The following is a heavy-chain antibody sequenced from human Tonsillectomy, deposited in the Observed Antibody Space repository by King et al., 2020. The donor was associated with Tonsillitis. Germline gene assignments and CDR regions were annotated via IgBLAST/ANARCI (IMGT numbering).Heavy chain of an antibody. D-gene: IGHD3-10*01. CDR3: AREGRDGSGTYLGDLTL. CDR1: GGSVSSGNFY. J-gene: IGHJ4*02. V-gene: IGHV4-61*01. Sequence: VQLQESGPGLVKPSETLSLTCTVSGGSVSSGNFYWSWIRQPPGKGLEWIGNIYYSGNTNYNPSLKSRVTISVDTSNNQFSLKLSSVTTADTAIYYCAREGRDGSGTYLGDLTLWGQGTLVTVSS. CDR2: IYYSGNT.